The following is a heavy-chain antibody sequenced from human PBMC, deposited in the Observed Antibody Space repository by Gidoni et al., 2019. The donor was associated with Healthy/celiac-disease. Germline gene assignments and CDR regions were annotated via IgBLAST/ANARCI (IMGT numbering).Heavy chain of an antibody. D-gene: IGHD2-2*01. CDR2: ISSSGSTI. V-gene: IGHV3-11*01. CDR1: GFTFSDYY. Sequence: QVQLVESGGGLVKPGGSLRLSCAASGFTFSDYYMSWIRQAPGKGLEWVSYISSSGSTIYYADSVKGRFTISRDNAKNSLYLQMNSLRAEDTAVYYCARGMGYCSSTSCYAGGVWFDPWGQGTLVTVSS. J-gene: IGHJ5*02. CDR3: ARGMGYCSSTSCYAGGVWFDP.